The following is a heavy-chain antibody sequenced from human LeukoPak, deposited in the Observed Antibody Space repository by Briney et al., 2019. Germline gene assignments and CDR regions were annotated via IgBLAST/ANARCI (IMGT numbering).Heavy chain of an antibody. CDR3: AKDHSSSWYDY. J-gene: IGHJ4*02. Sequence: GGSLRLSCAASGFTFSSYGMHWVRQAPGKGLEWVAVISYDGSNKYYADSVKGRFTISRDNSKNTLYLQMNSLRAEDTAVCYCAKDHSSSWYDYWGQGTLVTVSS. V-gene: IGHV3-30*18. CDR1: GFTFSSYG. CDR2: ISYDGSNK. D-gene: IGHD6-13*01.